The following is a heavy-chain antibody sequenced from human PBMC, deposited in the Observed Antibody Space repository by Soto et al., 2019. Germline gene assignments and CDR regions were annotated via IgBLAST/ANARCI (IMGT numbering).Heavy chain of an antibody. V-gene: IGHV3-23*01. CDR1: GFTFSSYA. CDR3: AKDQYSSGYYPDAFDI. D-gene: IGHD3-22*01. CDR2: ISGSGGST. J-gene: IGHJ3*02. Sequence: GGSLRLSCAASGFTFSSYAMSWVRQAPGKGLEWASAISGSGGSTYYADSVKGRFTISRDNSKNTLYLQMNSLRAEDTAVYYCAKDQYSSGYYPDAFDIWGQGTMVTVSS.